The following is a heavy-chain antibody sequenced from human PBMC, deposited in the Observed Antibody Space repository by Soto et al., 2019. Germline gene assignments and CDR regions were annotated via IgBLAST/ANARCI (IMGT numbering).Heavy chain of an antibody. CDR3: ARGFGMVRGVDDAFDI. CDR1: GGSISSGGYY. V-gene: IGHV4-31*03. Sequence: SETLSLTCTVSGGSISSGGYYWSWIRQHPGKGLEWIGYIYYSGSTYYNPSLKSRVTISVDTSKNQFSLKLSSVTAADTAVYYCARGFGMVRGVDDAFDIWGQGTMVTVSS. J-gene: IGHJ3*02. CDR2: IYYSGST. D-gene: IGHD3-10*01.